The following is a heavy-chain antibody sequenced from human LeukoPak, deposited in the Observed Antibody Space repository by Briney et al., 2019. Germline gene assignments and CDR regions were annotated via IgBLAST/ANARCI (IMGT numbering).Heavy chain of an antibody. J-gene: IGHJ4*02. CDR1: GYTFTTYY. Sequence: ASVKVSCKASGYTFTTYYIHWVRQAPGQGLEWMGIINPTGGSTTYAQKFQGRVTMTRDTSTSTVFMEVNSMRSEDTAVYYCALYSSTWYWGQGTLVTVSS. CDR2: INPTGGST. V-gene: IGHV1-46*01. CDR3: ALYSSTWY. D-gene: IGHD6-13*01.